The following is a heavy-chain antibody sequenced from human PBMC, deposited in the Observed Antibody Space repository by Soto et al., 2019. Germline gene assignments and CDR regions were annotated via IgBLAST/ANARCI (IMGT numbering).Heavy chain of an antibody. D-gene: IGHD2-2*01. CDR2: TRSNGEHT. CDR3: AKDSKSVSVSAARVYGMDV. CDR1: GFMFSSFA. Sequence: GGSLRLSCAGSGFMFSSFAMTWVRQAPGKGLEWVSTTRSNGEHTYYADSVKGRFTVSRDNSKNTLFLEMSSLRAEDSAIYYCAKDSKSVSVSAARVYGMDVWGQGTTVTVSS. J-gene: IGHJ6*02. V-gene: IGHV3-23*01.